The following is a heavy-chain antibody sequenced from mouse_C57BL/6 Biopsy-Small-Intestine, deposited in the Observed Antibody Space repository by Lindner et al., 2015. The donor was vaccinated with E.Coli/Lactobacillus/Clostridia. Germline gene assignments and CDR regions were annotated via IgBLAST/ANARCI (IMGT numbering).Heavy chain of an antibody. J-gene: IGHJ2*01. CDR1: GYTFTNYW. Sequence: VQLQESGAELVRPGTSVKMSCKASGYTFTNYWIGWAKQRPGHGLEWIGDIYPGGGYTNYNEKFKGKATLTADKSSSTAYMQFSSLTSEDSAIYYCARVDEYYFDYWAKAPLSQSPQ. CDR2: IYPGGGYT. V-gene: IGHV1-63*01. CDR3: ARVDEYYFDY.